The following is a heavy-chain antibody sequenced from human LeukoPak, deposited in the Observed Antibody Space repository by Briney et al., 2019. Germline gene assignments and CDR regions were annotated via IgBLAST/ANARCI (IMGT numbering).Heavy chain of an antibody. V-gene: IGHV1-2*02. CDR2: INPNSGGT. CDR1: GYTSTGYY. J-gene: IGHJ5*01. CDR3: ARGGIFLEVIRILGLTNEGNLVRP. D-gene: IGHD3-3*01. Sequence: ASVKVSCKASGYTSTGYYMHWVRQAPGQGLEWMGWINPNSGGTNYAQKFQGRVTMTRDTSISTAYMELSRLRSDDTAVYYCARGGIFLEVIRILGLTNEGNLVRPLGQGTLVTVSS.